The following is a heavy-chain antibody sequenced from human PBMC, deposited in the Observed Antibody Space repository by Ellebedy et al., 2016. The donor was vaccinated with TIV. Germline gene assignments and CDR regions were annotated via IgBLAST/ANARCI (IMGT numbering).Heavy chain of an antibody. CDR3: AREDYFDSSDYLNWFDP. V-gene: IGHV4-4*07. D-gene: IGHD3-22*01. Sequence: MPSETLSLTCTVSGGSLSSYYWSWIRQPAGKGLEWIGRIYISGSTNYNPSLKSRVTMSVDTSKNQFSLKLSSVTAADTAVYYCAREDYFDSSDYLNWFDPWGQGTLVTVSS. CDR2: IYISGST. J-gene: IGHJ5*02. CDR1: GGSLSSYY.